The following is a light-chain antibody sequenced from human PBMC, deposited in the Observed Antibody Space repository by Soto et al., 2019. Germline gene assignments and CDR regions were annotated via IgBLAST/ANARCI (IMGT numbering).Light chain of an antibody. J-gene: IGKJ3*01. CDR2: AAS. Sequence: VIWMTQSPSLLSASTGYRVTISCRMSQGIISYLAWYQQKPGKAPELLIYAASTLQSGVPSRFSGSGSGTEFTLTISCLQSEDFATYYCQQYYSFPLTFGRGTKVDIK. CDR1: QGIISY. CDR3: QQYYSFPLT. V-gene: IGKV1D-8*01.